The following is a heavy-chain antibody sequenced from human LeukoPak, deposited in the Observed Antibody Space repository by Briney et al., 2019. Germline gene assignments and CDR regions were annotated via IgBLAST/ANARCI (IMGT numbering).Heavy chain of an antibody. Sequence: GGSLRLSCAGSGFTFSSYAMHWVRQAPGKGLEWVAVISYDGSNKYYADSVKGRFTISRDNSKNTLYLQMNSLRAEDTAVYYCARANRGYSSGWYPGYWGQGTLVTVSS. D-gene: IGHD6-19*01. V-gene: IGHV3-30*04. CDR1: GFTFSSYA. J-gene: IGHJ4*02. CDR2: ISYDGSNK. CDR3: ARANRGYSSGWYPGY.